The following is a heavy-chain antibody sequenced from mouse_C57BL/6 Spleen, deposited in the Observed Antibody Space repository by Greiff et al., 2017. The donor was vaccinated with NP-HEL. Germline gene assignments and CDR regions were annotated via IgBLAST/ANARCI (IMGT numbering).Heavy chain of an antibody. V-gene: IGHV6-3*01. CDR2: IRLKSDNYAT. Sequence: EVKLEESGGGLVQPGGSMKLSCVASGFTFSNYWMNWVRQSPEKGLEWVAQIRLKSDNYATHYAESVKGRFTISRDDSKSSVYLQMNNLRAEDTGIYYCTRYYGSRDYWGQGTSVTVSS. CDR3: TRYYGSRDY. D-gene: IGHD1-1*01. CDR1: GFTFSNYW. J-gene: IGHJ4*01.